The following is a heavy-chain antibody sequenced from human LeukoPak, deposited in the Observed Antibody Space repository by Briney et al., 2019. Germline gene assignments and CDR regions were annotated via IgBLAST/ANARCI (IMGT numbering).Heavy chain of an antibody. J-gene: IGHJ4*02. CDR2: IYYSGST. V-gene: IGHV4-59*01. D-gene: IGHD5-24*01. Sequence: PSETLSLTCTVSNGSISGNYWTWIRRPPGKGLEWIGYIYYSGSTNYNPSLKSRVTMSVDTSKNQFSLRLRSVTAADTAVYYCATDGRWLQFWGQGTLVTVSS. CDR1: NGSISGNY. CDR3: ATDGRWLQF.